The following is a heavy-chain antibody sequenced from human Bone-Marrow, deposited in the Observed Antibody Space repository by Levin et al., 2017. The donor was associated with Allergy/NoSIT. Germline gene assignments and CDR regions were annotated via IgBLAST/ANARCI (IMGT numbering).Heavy chain of an antibody. D-gene: IGHD1-26*01. Sequence: GESLKISCAASGFTFSDYYMSWIRQAPGKGLEWVSYISSSGSTIYYADSVKGRFTISRDNAKNSLYLQMNSLRAEDTAVYYCARVATSSGSSLGAFDSWGQGTMVTVSS. V-gene: IGHV3-11*01. CDR1: GFTFSDYY. CDR3: ARVATSSGSSLGAFDS. J-gene: IGHJ3*02. CDR2: ISSSGSTI.